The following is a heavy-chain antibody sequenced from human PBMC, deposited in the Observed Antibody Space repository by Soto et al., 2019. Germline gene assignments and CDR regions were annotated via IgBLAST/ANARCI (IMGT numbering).Heavy chain of an antibody. Sequence: QVQLVQSGAEVKKPGSSVKVSCKASGGTFSSYAISWVRQAPGQGLEWMGGIIPIFGTANYAQKFQGRVTSTADRSRSTADTGLSRLRSEDAAVYYCARDRSSVATGYFQHWGKGTLVTVSS. J-gene: IGHJ1*01. CDR1: GGTFSSYA. D-gene: IGHD2-15*01. CDR2: IIPIFGTA. V-gene: IGHV1-69*12. CDR3: ARDRSSVATGYFQH.